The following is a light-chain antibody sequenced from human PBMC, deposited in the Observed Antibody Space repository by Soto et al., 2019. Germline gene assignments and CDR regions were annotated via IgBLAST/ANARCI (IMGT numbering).Light chain of an antibody. J-gene: IGKJ4*01. CDR1: QSVDSST. Sequence: EIVLTQSPGTLSLSPGERATLSCRASQSVDSSTLAWYQQKPGQAPRLLISGASNRATGIPDRFSGSGSGTDFTLSISSLEPEDFSVYHCQQFEDSLTFGGWAKVEIK. V-gene: IGKV3-20*01. CDR2: GAS. CDR3: QQFEDSLT.